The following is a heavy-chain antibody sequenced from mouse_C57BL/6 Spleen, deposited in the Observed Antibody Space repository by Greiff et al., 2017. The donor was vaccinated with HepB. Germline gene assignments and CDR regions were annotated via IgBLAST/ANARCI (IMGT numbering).Heavy chain of an antibody. J-gene: IGHJ3*01. CDR3: ARCGYSNGEFAY. CDR1: GYTFTSYW. Sequence: QVQLQQPGAELVKPGASVKLSCKASGYTFTSYWMHWVKQRPGQGLEWIGMIHPNSGSTNYNEKLQSKATLTVDKTSSTAYMQLSSLTSKDSAVYDCARCGYSNGEFAYWGQGTLVTVSA. V-gene: IGHV1-64*01. D-gene: IGHD2-5*01. CDR2: IHPNSGST.